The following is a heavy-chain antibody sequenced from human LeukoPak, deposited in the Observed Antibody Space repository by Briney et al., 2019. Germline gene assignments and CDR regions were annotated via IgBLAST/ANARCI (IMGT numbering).Heavy chain of an antibody. Sequence: GGSLRLSCAASGFTFSSYAMSWVRQAPGKGLEWVAVISYDGSNKYYADSVKGRFTISRDNSKNTLYLQMNSLRAEDTAVYYCARTDSGSQSTFDYWGQGTLVTVSS. CDR3: ARTDSGSQSTFDY. CDR2: ISYDGSNK. D-gene: IGHD1-26*01. J-gene: IGHJ4*02. CDR1: GFTFSSYA. V-gene: IGHV3-30-3*01.